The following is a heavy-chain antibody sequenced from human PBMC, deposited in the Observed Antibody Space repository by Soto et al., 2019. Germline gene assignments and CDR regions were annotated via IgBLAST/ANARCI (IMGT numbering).Heavy chain of an antibody. CDR3: ATGGYVVAAGSRFIRY. Sequence: SVKVSCKASGYTFTSYYMHWVRQAPGQGLEWMGIINPSGGSTSYAQKFQGRVTMTRDTSTSTVYMELSSLRSEDTAVYYGATGGYVVAAGSRFIRYCCQGTRGTV. J-gene: IGHJ4*02. CDR1: GYTFTSYY. D-gene: IGHD2-15*01. V-gene: IGHV1-46*01. CDR2: INPSGGST.